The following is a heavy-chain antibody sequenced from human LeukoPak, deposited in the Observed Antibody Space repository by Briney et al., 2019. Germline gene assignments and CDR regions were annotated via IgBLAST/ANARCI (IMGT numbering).Heavy chain of an antibody. Sequence: GESLKISCQGSGYSFTSYWIGWVRQMPGKGLEWMGIIYPGDSDTRYSPSFQGQVTISADKSISTAYLQWSSLKASDTAMYYCARTGTTEDNWFDPWGQGTLVTVSS. V-gene: IGHV5-51*01. CDR1: GYSFTSYW. D-gene: IGHD1-7*01. CDR3: ARTGTTEDNWFDP. J-gene: IGHJ5*02. CDR2: IYPGDSDT.